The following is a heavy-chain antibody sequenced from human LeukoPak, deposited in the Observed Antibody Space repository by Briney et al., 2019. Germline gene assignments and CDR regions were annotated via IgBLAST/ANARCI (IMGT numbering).Heavy chain of an antibody. CDR1: GFSFSDYY. V-gene: IGHV3-11*01. J-gene: IGHJ1*01. CDR3: ARGSDGRGYPVFQY. D-gene: IGHD3-22*01. CDR2: TSTISTIT. Sequence: GGSLRLSCAASGFSFSDYYMSWIRQAPGKGLEWISYTSTISTITYNADSVKGRFTVSRDNAKNSLYLQMDSLRAEDTAVYYCARGSDGRGYPVFQYWGQGALVTVSS.